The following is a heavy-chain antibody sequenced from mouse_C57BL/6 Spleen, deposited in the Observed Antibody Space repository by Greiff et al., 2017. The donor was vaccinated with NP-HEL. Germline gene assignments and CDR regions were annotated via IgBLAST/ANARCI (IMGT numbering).Heavy chain of an antibody. CDR1: GFTFSSYA. Sequence: EVKLVESGEGLVKPGGSLKLSCAASGFTFSSYAMSWVRQTPEKRLELVAYISSGGDYIYYADTVKGRFTISRDNARNTLYLQMSSLKSEDTAMYYCTRGGGDAWFAYWGQGTLVTVSA. V-gene: IGHV5-9-1*02. CDR3: TRGGGDAWFAY. J-gene: IGHJ3*01. D-gene: IGHD3-3*01. CDR2: ISSGGDYI.